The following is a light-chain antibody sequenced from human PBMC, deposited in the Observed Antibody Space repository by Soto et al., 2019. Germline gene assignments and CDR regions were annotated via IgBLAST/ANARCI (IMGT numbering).Light chain of an antibody. CDR3: QQSYSTLWT. V-gene: IGKV1-39*01. CDR1: ESISSY. Sequence: IQMTQSPSSLSASVGDRVTITCRASESISSYLNWYQQNPGKAPKLLIYAASSLQSGVPSRFSGSGSGTDFTLTISRLHPEDFATYYCQQSYSTLWTFGQGTKVEIK. J-gene: IGKJ1*01. CDR2: AAS.